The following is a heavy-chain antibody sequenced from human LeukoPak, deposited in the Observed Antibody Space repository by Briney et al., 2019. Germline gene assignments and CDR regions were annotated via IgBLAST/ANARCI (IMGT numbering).Heavy chain of an antibody. J-gene: IGHJ2*01. D-gene: IGHD3-22*01. CDR1: GGSISSYY. Sequence: SETLSLTCTVSGGSISSYYWTWIRQPPGKGLERIGYIYYSGSTNYSPSLKSRVTISVDTSKNQFSLTLSSVTAADTAVYYCARALSGYYYWYFDLWGRGTLVTVSS. CDR2: IYYSGST. V-gene: IGHV4-59*01. CDR3: ARALSGYYYWYFDL.